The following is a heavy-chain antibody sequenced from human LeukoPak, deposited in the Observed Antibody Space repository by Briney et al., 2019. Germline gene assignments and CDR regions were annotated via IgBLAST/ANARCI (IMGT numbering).Heavy chain of an antibody. CDR3: AKEKYSSGWCFDY. J-gene: IGHJ4*02. CDR2: IWYDGSNK. Sequence: GGSLRLSCAAPRFTFSSYGMHWVRQAPGKGLEWVAVIWYDGSNKYYADSVKGRFTISRDNSKNTLYLQMNSLRAEDTAVYYCAKEKYSSGWCFDYWGQGTLVTVSS. V-gene: IGHV3-33*06. CDR1: RFTFSSYG. D-gene: IGHD6-19*01.